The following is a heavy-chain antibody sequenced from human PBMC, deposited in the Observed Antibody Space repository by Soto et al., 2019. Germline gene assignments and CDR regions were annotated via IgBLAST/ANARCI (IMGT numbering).Heavy chain of an antibody. V-gene: IGHV1-18*01. J-gene: IGHJ6*02. CDR2: ISAYNGNT. Sequence: ASVKVSCKASGYTFTSCGISWVRQAPGQGLEWMGWISAYNGNTNYAQKLQGRVTMTTDTSTSAAYMELRSLRSDDTAVYYCARGYYDFWSGYSLPIYYYYYGMDVWGQGTTVTVSS. D-gene: IGHD3-3*01. CDR3: ARGYYDFWSGYSLPIYYYYYGMDV. CDR1: GYTFTSCG.